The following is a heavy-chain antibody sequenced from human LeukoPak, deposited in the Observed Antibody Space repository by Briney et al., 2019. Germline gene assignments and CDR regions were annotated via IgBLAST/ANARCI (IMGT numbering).Heavy chain of an antibody. V-gene: IGHV1-18*01. D-gene: IGHD1-7*01. CDR1: GYTFTNYG. CDR3: ARSLWNYPDY. Sequence: ASVKVSCKASGYTFTNYGISWVRQAPGQGLEWMGWISAYNGHTKYAQKVQGRVTMTRDTSTSTAYMELRSLRSDDTAVYYCARSLWNYPDYWGQGTLVTVSS. CDR2: ISAYNGHT. J-gene: IGHJ4*02.